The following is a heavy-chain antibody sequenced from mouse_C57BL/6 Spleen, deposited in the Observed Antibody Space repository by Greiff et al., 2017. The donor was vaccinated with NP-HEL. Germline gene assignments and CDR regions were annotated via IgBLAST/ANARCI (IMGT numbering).Heavy chain of an antibody. D-gene: IGHD1-1*01. CDR3: TTRLFKDDYCSSWYVDV. CDR1: GFNIKDDY. J-gene: IGHJ1*03. CDR2: LDPENGDT. V-gene: IGHV14-4*01. Sequence: VQLKQSGAELVRPGASVKLSCTASGFNIKDDYMHWVKQRPEQGLEWIGWLDPENGDTEYASKFQGKATITADTSSNTAYLQLRSLTYEDTAVYYCTTRLFKDDYCSSWYVDVWGTGTTVTVSA.